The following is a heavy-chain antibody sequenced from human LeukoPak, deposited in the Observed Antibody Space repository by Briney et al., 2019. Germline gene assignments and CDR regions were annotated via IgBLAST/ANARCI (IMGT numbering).Heavy chain of an antibody. J-gene: IGHJ6*02. CDR2: VYYTGRT. CDR3: ARHSSGWSWGYYGMDV. CDR1: GGSISTSTYY. D-gene: IGHD6-19*01. V-gene: IGHV4-39*01. Sequence: SETLSLTRTVSGGSISTSTYYWGWIRQPPGKGLEWIGSVYYTGRTYYNPSLKSRVTISVNPSKNQFSLKLSSVTAADTAVYYCARHSSGWSWGYYGMDVWGQGTTVTVSS.